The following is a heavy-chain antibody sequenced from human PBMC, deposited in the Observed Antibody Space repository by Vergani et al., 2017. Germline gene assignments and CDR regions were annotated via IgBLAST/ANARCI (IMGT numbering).Heavy chain of an antibody. V-gene: IGHV3-48*01. CDR1: GSTFSSYA. Sequence: EVQMVESGGGLVKPGGSLRLSCAASGSTFSSYAMNWVRQAPGKGLEWVSYISRSSSTIYYADSVKGRFTISRDNAKNSLHLQMNNLRADDTAVYYCARQSRDVFCTNGVCPLGYWGQGALVTVSS. D-gene: IGHD2-8*01. CDR3: ARQSRDVFCTNGVCPLGY. J-gene: IGHJ4*02. CDR2: ISRSSSTI.